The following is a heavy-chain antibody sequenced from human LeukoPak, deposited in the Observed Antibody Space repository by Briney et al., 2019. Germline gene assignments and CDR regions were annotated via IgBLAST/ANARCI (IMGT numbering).Heavy chain of an antibody. Sequence: SETLSLTCTVSGGSISSGDYYWSWIRQPPGKGLEWIGYIYYSGSTYYNPSLKSRVTISVDTSKNQFSLKMRYVTAADTAVYYCAGRQGEWFLFDYWGQGTLVTVSS. V-gene: IGHV4-30-4*02. J-gene: IGHJ4*02. CDR2: IYYSGST. D-gene: IGHD3-3*01. CDR1: GGSISSGDYY. CDR3: AGRQGEWFLFDY.